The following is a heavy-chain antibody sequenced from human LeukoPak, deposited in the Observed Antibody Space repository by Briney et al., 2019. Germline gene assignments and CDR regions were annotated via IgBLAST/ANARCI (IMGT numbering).Heavy chain of an antibody. CDR2: IYSGGST. J-gene: IGHJ4*02. D-gene: IGHD5-12*01. V-gene: IGHV3-66*01. CDR1: GFTVSSNY. CDR3: ARDSMVATYYFDY. Sequence: GGSLRLSCAASGFTVSSNYMGWVRQAPGKGLEWVSVIYSGGSTYYADSVKGRFTISRDNSKNTLYLQMNSLRAEDTAVYYCARDSMVATYYFDYWGQGTLVTVSS.